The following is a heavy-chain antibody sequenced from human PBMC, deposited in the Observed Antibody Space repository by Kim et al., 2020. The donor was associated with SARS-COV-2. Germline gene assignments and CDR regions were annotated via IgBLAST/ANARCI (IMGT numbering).Heavy chain of an antibody. J-gene: IGHJ3*02. V-gene: IGHV3-23*01. Sequence: GGSLRLSCAASGFTFSSYAMSWVRQAPGKGLEWVSAISGSGGSTYYADSVKGRFTISRDNSKNTLYLQMNSLRAEDTAVYYCAKWEWSSNRRLTGVTTDAFDIWGQGTMVTVSS. CDR2: ISGSGGST. D-gene: IGHD3-3*01. CDR1: GFTFSSYA. CDR3: AKWEWSSNRRLTGVTTDAFDI.